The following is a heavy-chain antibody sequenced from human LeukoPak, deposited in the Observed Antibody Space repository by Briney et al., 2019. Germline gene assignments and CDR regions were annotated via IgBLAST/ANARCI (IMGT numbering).Heavy chain of an antibody. CDR3: ARGDSRSPRNAFDI. J-gene: IGHJ3*02. V-gene: IGHV1-46*01. CDR1: GYTFTSYY. D-gene: IGHD1-26*01. CDR2: ISPSGSSA. Sequence: ASVKVSCKASGYTFTSYYMHWVRQAPGQGLEWMGIISPSGSSATYAQNFQGRVTMTSDKSTSTVYMELTNLRSEDTAVYYCARGDSRSPRNAFDIWGQGTMVAVSS.